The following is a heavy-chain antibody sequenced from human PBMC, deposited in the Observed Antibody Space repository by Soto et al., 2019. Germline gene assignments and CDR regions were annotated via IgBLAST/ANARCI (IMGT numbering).Heavy chain of an antibody. D-gene: IGHD3-22*01. Sequence: GASVKVSCKASGYTFTSYGISWVRQAPGQGLEWMGWISAYNGNTNYAQKLQGRVTMTTDTSTSTAYMELRSLRSDDTAVYYCARDDSSAPYYYGMDVWGQGTTVTVSS. CDR3: ARDDSSAPYYYGMDV. J-gene: IGHJ6*02. V-gene: IGHV1-18*01. CDR1: GYTFTSYG. CDR2: ISAYNGNT.